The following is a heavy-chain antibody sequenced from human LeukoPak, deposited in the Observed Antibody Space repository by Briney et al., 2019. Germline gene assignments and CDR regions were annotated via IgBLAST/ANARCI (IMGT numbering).Heavy chain of an antibody. Sequence: PGGSLRLSCAASGFTFTTYAMTWVRQAPGKGLEWVSSIGAGGAATFYSDSVKGRFTISRDNSMNTLYLQMSSLRADGTAVYYCGRPTKFWLIQGDGVDVWGQGTTVTVSS. CDR2: IGAGGAAT. CDR3: GRPTKFWLIQGDGVDV. J-gene: IGHJ6*02. CDR1: GFTFTTYA. V-gene: IGHV3-23*01. D-gene: IGHD6-19*01.